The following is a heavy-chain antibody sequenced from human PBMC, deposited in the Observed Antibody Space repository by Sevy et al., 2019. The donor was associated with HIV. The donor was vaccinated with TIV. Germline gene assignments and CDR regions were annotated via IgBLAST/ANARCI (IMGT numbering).Heavy chain of an antibody. D-gene: IGHD3-10*01. J-gene: IGHJ4*02. CDR1: GYTFTSYV. Sequence: ASVKVSCKASGYTFTSYVMHWVRQAPGQRLQWMGWINTGNGDTKYSEKLQGRVTITRDTSASTAYMELSSLRSEDTAVYYCARDRRGSGDFDYWGQGTLVTVSS. CDR3: ARDRRGSGDFDY. CDR2: INTGNGDT. V-gene: IGHV1-3*04.